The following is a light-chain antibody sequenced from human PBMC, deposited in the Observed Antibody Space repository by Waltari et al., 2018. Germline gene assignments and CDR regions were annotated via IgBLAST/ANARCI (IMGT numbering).Light chain of an antibody. Sequence: DIVMTQSPDSLAVSLGERATINCMFSQSVLSTYNSKIYVAWYHQKAGQPPKLLIYWASTRESGVPDRFSGSGSGTDFTLTISGLQAEDVAVYYCQQYFSSPYTFGQGTKLEIK. CDR1: QSVLSTYNSKIY. V-gene: IGKV4-1*01. J-gene: IGKJ2*01. CDR3: QQYFSSPYT. CDR2: WAS.